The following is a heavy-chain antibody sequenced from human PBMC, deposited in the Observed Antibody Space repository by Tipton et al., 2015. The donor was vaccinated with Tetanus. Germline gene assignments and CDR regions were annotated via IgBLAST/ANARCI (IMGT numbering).Heavy chain of an antibody. CDR2: ISGSGGST. J-gene: IGHJ4*02. CDR3: AKDPTVTTGSGGY. V-gene: IGHV3-23*01. CDR1: GYTFTSYA. Sequence: SGAEVKKPGASVKVSCKASGYTFTSYAMSWVRQAPGKGLEWVSAISGSGGSTYYADSVKGRFTISRDNSKNTLYLQMNSLRAEDTAVYYCAKDPTVTTGSGGYWGQGTLVTVSS. D-gene: IGHD4-17*01.